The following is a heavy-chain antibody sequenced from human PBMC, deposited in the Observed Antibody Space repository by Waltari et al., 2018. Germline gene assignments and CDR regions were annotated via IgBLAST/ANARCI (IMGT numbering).Heavy chain of an antibody. V-gene: IGHV4-61*02. J-gene: IGHJ5*02. D-gene: IGHD3-3*01. CDR1: GGSISSGSYY. CDR2: IYTSGST. CDR3: ARGGGIFGVVIIPGWFDP. Sequence: QVQLQESGPGLVKPSQTLSLTCTVSGGSISSGSYYWSWIRQPAGKGLEWIGRIYTSGSTNYNPSLKSRVTISVDTSKNQFSLKLSSVTAADTAVYYCARGGGIFGVVIIPGWFDPWGQGTLVTVSS.